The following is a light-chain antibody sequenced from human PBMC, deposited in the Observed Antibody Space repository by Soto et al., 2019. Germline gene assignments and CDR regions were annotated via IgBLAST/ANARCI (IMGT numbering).Light chain of an antibody. CDR3: QQYGSSPPYT. J-gene: IGKJ2*01. CDR2: GSS. V-gene: IGKV3-20*01. CDR1: HSLTNNY. Sequence: EVVLTQSPGTLSLSPGERATLSCRASHSLTNNYLAWYQQKPGQAPRLLIFGSSDRATGIPDRFSGSGSGTDFTLTISRLEPDDVAVYYWQQYGSSPPYTFGQGTKLEIK.